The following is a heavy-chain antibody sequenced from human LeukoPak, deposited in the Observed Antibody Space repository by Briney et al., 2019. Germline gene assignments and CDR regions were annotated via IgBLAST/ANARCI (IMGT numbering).Heavy chain of an antibody. J-gene: IGHJ4*02. CDR1: GFTFSSYT. CDR3: AKSRGPYCSGGSCYLDY. Sequence: GGTLRLSCIASGFTFSSYTMTWVRQAPGKGLKWVSTITTGDGNTYYADSVKGRFTVSRDDSKNTLYLQVNSLRAEDTAVYYCAKSRGPYCSGGSCYLDYWGQGTLVTVSS. V-gene: IGHV3-23*01. CDR2: ITTGDGNT. D-gene: IGHD2-15*01.